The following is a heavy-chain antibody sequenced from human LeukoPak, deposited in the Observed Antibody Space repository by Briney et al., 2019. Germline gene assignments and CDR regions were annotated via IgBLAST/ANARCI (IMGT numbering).Heavy chain of an antibody. D-gene: IGHD3-10*01. J-gene: IGHJ4*02. V-gene: IGHV3-30*04. CDR1: GFTFSSYA. CDR2: ISYDGSNK. CDR3: ARGLYYYGSGSRMPFDY. Sequence: GGSLRLSCAAAGFTFSSYAMHWVRQAPGKGLEWVAVISYDGSNKYYADSVKGRFTNSRDNSKNTLYLQMNSLRAEDTAVYYCARGLYYYGSGSRMPFDYWGQGTLVTVSS.